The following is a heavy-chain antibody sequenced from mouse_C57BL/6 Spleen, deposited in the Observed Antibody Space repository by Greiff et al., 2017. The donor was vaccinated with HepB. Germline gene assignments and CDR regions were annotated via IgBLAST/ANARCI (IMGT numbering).Heavy chain of an antibody. J-gene: IGHJ2*01. D-gene: IGHD2-4*01. CDR1: GFTFSDYG. CDR2: ISSGSSTI. Sequence: EVKLVESGGGLVKPGGSLKLSCAASGFTFSDYGMHWVRQAPEKGLEWVAYISSGSSTIYYADTVKGRFTISRDNAKNTLFLQMTSLRSEDTAMYYCAPYDYEYYFDYWGQGTTLTVSS. CDR3: APYDYEYYFDY. V-gene: IGHV5-17*01.